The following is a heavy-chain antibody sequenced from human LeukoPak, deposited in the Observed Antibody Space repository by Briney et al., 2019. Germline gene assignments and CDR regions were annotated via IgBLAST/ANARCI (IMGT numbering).Heavy chain of an antibody. V-gene: IGHV3-43*01. D-gene: IGHD3-10*01. CDR2: ISWDGGST. Sequence: GGSLRLSCAASGFTFDDYAMHWVRQAPGKGLEWVSLISWDGGSTYYADSVKGRFTISRDNAKNSLYLQMNSLRTEDTAVYYCARERRGQVDIWGQGTMVTVSS. CDR1: GFTFDDYA. CDR3: ARERRGQVDI. J-gene: IGHJ3*02.